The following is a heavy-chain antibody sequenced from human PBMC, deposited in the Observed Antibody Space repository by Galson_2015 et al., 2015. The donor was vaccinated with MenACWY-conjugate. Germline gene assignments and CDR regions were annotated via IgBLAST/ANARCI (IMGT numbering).Heavy chain of an antibody. J-gene: IGHJ4*02. CDR1: GLTVSSNY. V-gene: IGHV3-53*01. D-gene: IGHD3-10*01. CDR3: ARDRRFSSRGVVTSSRMDV. Sequence: SLRLSCAASGLTVSSNYMSWVRQAPGKGLEWVSIIYSGGNTYYADSVKGRFTISRDNSKNTLYLQMNSLRAEDTAVYYCARDRRFSSRGVVTSSRMDVWGQGTLVTVSS. CDR2: IYSGGNT.